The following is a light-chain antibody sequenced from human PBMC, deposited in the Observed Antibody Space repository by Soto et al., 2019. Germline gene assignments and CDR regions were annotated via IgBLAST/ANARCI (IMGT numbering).Light chain of an antibody. J-gene: IGKJ4*01. CDR2: DAS. CDR3: QQTYSNFVS. V-gene: IGKV1-39*01. CDR1: QTISTY. Sequence: DLQITYSPSSLSASVLYRVTTTCRSSQTISTYLQWFHQKPGKAPNLLIYDASSLQTGVPSRFSGSGSGTDFTLTISSLQPEDFGTYYCQQTYSNFVSFGGGTKVDIK.